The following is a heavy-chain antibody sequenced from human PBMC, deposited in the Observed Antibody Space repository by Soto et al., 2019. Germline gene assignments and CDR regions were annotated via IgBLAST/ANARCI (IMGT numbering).Heavy chain of an antibody. J-gene: IGHJ5*02. D-gene: IGHD2-2*01. Sequence: GGSLRLSCAASGFTFSSYSMNWVRQAPGKGLEWVSYISSSSTIYYADSVKGRFTISRDNAKNSLYLQMNSLRAEDTAVYYCASIDIVVVPAAKTAENWFDPWGQGTLVTVS. CDR2: ISSSSTI. CDR1: GFTFSSYS. V-gene: IGHV3-48*01. CDR3: ASIDIVVVPAAKTAENWFDP.